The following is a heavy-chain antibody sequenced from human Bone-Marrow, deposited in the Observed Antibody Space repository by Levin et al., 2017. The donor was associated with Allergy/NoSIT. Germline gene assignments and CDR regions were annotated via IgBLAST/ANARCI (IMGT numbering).Heavy chain of an antibody. CDR3: ARETKLTDAFDI. V-gene: IGHV1-2*02. D-gene: IGHD3-10*01. J-gene: IGHJ3*02. Sequence: GASVKVSCKASGYTFTGYYMHWVRQAPGQGLEWMAWFNPHNGDTHYAQKFQGRVTLTRDTSISTAYMDLSRLKSDDSAVYFCARETKLTDAFDIWGQGAMVIVS. CDR2: FNPHNGDT. CDR1: GYTFTGYY.